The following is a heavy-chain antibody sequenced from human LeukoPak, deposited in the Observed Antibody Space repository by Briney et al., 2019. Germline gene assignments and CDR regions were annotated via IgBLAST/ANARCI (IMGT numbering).Heavy chain of an antibody. D-gene: IGHD3-10*01. Sequence: GVSLRLSCVASGFTFSNYGMSWVRQAPGKGLEWVSAISGGGATTYYADSVKGRFTISRDNSKDTLYLQMNSLRAEDTAVYYCAKDHLGAYGSALFDYWGQGTLVTVSS. CDR3: AKDHLGAYGSALFDY. J-gene: IGHJ4*02. CDR1: GFTFSNYG. CDR2: ISGGGATT. V-gene: IGHV3-23*01.